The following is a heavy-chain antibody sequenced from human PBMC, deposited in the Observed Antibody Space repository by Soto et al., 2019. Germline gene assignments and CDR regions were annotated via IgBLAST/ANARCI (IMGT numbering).Heavy chain of an antibody. Sequence: PSETLSITCTVSGVSIGGIGDYWGWIRQPPGKGLEYIGNIYYSGETYYNPSLKSRVIMSIDTSKAQFSLKLKSVTAADTAVYYCARHALELVAFDIWGQRTMVTASS. CDR3: ARHALELVAFDI. J-gene: IGHJ3*02. V-gene: IGHV4-39*01. CDR1: GVSIGGIGDY. D-gene: IGHD3-10*01. CDR2: IYYSGET.